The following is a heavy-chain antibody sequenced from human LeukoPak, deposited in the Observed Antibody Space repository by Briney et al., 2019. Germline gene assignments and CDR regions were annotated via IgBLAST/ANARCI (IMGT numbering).Heavy chain of an antibody. V-gene: IGHV3-48*03. CDR2: ISSSGSTI. Sequence: GGSLRLSCAASGFTFSSYEMNWVRQAPGKGLEWVSYISSSGSTIYYADSVKGRFTISRDNSKNTLYVQMNSLRAEDTAVYYCAKEGYSRGYYSYYYMDVWGKGTTVTVSS. J-gene: IGHJ6*03. CDR3: AKEGYSRGYYSYYYMDV. D-gene: IGHD6-13*01. CDR1: GFTFSSYE.